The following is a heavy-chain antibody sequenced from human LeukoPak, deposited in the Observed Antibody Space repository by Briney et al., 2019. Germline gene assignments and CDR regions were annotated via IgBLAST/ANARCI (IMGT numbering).Heavy chain of an antibody. D-gene: IGHD2-2*01. CDR3: ARGKYCSSTSCIGDYFDP. V-gene: IGHV3-33*01. J-gene: IGHJ5*02. CDR2: IWYNGSNK. CDR1: GFTFSTYG. Sequence: RSPRLSCAASGFTFSTYGMHWVRPAPGKGLEWVALIWYNGSNKYSTDCVKGRFTISRDNSKITLYLQMNSLRAEDTAVYYWARGKYCSSTSCIGDYFDPWGQGTLATVSS.